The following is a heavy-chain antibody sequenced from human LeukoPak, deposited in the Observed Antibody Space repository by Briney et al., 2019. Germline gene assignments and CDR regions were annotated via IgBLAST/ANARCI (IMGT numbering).Heavy chain of an antibody. Sequence: GGSLRLACAASGFTFSSYEMRWVRQAPEKGLEWVSYISSSGSTIYYADSVKGRFTISRDNAKNSLYLQMNSLRAEDTAVYYCARDHYGSYMDVWGKGTTVTISS. CDR1: GFTFSSYE. V-gene: IGHV3-48*03. CDR2: ISSSGSTI. CDR3: ARDHYGSYMDV. J-gene: IGHJ6*03. D-gene: IGHD3-10*01.